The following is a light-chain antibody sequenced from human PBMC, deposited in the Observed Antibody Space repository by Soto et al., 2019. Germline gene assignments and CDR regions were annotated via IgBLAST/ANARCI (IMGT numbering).Light chain of an antibody. J-gene: IGKJ1*01. CDR2: GAS. V-gene: IGKV3-15*01. CDR3: QQYALSPWT. Sequence: ETVMTQSPATLSLFPGERATLSCRASQSVSNNLAWYQQKSGQSPRLLIYGASTRATGIPARFSGSGSETDFTLTISSLQSEDFAVYYCQQYALSPWTFGQGTKVEIK. CDR1: QSVSNN.